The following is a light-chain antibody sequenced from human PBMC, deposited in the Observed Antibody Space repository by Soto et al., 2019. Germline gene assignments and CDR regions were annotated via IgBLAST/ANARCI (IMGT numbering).Light chain of an antibody. CDR2: AAS. CDR3: QQYGSSLFT. V-gene: IGKV3-20*01. J-gene: IGKJ3*01. Sequence: EIVLTQSPGTLSLSPGERATLSCRASQSVSSSYLAWYQQNPGHAPSLLVYAASSRATGIPDRFSGSGSGRDVTLTISRLEHEEFAVYYCQQYGSSLFTFGPGTKVDIK. CDR1: QSVSSSY.